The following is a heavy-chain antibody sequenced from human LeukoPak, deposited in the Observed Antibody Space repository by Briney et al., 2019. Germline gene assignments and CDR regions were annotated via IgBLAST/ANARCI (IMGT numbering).Heavy chain of an antibody. J-gene: IGHJ4*02. D-gene: IGHD3-22*01. CDR3: ARRYYDISGYYYFDY. V-gene: IGHV5-51*01. Sequence: GESLKISCKGSGYSFISYWIGWVRQMPGKGLEWMGIIYPGDSDIRYRPSFQGQVTISVDKSISTAYLQWSSLKAADTAMYYCARRYYDISGYYYFDYWGQGTLVTVSS. CDR1: GYSFISYW. CDR2: IYPGDSDI.